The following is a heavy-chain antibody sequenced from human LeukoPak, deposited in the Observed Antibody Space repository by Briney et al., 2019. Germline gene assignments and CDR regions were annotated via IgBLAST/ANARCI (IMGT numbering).Heavy chain of an antibody. CDR1: GGTFSSYA. Sequence: SVKVSCKASGGTFSSYAISWVRQAPGQGLEWMGGIIPIFGTANYAQKFQGRVTITTDESTSTAYMELSSLRSEDTAVYYCARRGRYNWNSYAFDIWGQGTMVTVSS. J-gene: IGHJ3*02. V-gene: IGHV1-69*05. CDR2: IIPIFGTA. CDR3: ARRGRYNWNSYAFDI. D-gene: IGHD1-7*01.